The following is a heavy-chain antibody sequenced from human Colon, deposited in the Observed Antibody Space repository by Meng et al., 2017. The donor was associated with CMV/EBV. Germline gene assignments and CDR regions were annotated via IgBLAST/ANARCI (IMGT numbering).Heavy chain of an antibody. CDR2: IYRDNTP. CDR1: GFNVTGNY. Sequence: GGSLRLSCVGSGFNVTGNYMSWVRQAPGKGLEWVSLIYRDNTPNYADSVKGRFTISRDTPKNTLYLQMNNLRADDTAVYYCARVMFGGVVPAAMGPGDAFDIWGQGTMVTVSS. CDR3: ARVMFGGVVPAAMGPGDAFDI. D-gene: IGHD2-2*01. J-gene: IGHJ3*02. V-gene: IGHV3-53*01.